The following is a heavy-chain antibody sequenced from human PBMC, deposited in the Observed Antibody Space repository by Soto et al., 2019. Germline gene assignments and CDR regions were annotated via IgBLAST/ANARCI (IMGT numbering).Heavy chain of an antibody. D-gene: IGHD5-12*01. CDR1: GFSFNLYW. V-gene: IGHV3-74*01. CDR2: IKSDGSGA. J-gene: IGHJ4*01. CDR3: AREGTGIWCHY. Sequence: EVQLVESGGGLVQPGGSLRLSCAASGFSFNLYWMHWVRQAPGKGVVWVSRIKSDGSGASYADSVRGRFTISRDNAKKTLYLQMNSLRAEDTAVYYCAREGTGIWCHYSGHGALVIVSS.